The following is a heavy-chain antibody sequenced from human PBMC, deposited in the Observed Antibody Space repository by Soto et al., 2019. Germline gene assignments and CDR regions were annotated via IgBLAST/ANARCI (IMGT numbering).Heavy chain of an antibody. CDR1: SGSISSSNW. Sequence: QLQLQESGPGLVKPSGTLSLTCAVSSGSISSSNWWSWVRQPPGKGLEWIGEIYHSGSTNYNPSLKSRVTISVDKSKNQFSLKLSSVTAADTAVYYCARLFLDYYYYYYMDVWGKGTTVTVSS. CDR3: ARLFLDYYYYYYMDV. J-gene: IGHJ6*03. CDR2: IYHSGST. V-gene: IGHV4-4*02.